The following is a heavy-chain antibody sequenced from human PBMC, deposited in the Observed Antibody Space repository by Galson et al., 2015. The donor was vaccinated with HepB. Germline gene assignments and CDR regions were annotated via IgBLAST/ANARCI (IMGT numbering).Heavy chain of an antibody. CDR1: GFTFSNAW. V-gene: IGHV3-15*01. CDR2: IKSKTDGGTT. Sequence: SLRLSCAASGFTFSNAWMSWVRQAPGKGLEWVGRIKSKTDGGTTDYAAPVKGRFTISRDDSKNTLYLQMNSLKTEDTAVYYCTTIKQLWLMIDYWVQETLVTVSS. CDR3: TTIKQLWLMIDY. J-gene: IGHJ4*02. D-gene: IGHD5-18*01.